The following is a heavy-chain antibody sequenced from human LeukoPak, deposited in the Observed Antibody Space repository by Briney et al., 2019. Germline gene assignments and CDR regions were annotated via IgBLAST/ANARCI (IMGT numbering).Heavy chain of an antibody. D-gene: IGHD3-10*01. J-gene: IGHJ6*02. Sequence: PGGSLRLSCAASGFTFSSYSMNWVRQAPGKGLEWVSSISSSSTYIYYADSVKGRFTISRDNAKNSLYLQMNSLRAEDTAVFYCARNTITGYYYGMDVWGQGTTVTASS. CDR2: ISSSSTYI. CDR1: GFTFSSYS. CDR3: ARNTITGYYYGMDV. V-gene: IGHV3-21*01.